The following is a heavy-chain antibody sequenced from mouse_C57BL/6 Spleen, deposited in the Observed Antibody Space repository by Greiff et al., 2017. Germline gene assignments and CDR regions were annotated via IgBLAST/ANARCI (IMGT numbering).Heavy chain of an antibody. J-gene: IGHJ1*03. CDR2: IYPGGGYT. D-gene: IGHD4-1*01. CDR1: GYTFTNYW. CDR3: VTGTSDWYFDV. V-gene: IGHV1-63*01. Sequence: QVQLKESGAELVRPGTSVKMSCKASGYTFTNYWIGWAKQRPGHGLEWIGDIYPGGGYTNYNEKFKGKATLTADKSSSTAYMQFSSLTSEDSAIYYCVTGTSDWYFDVWGTGTTVTVSS.